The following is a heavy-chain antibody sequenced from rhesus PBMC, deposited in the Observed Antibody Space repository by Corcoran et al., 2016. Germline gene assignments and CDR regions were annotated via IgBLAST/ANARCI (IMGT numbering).Heavy chain of an antibody. CDR2: IYGNSARN. CDR3: ASDARRPRWILDD. Sequence: QVQLQESGPGLVKPSETLSLPCGVSGGSISVSSYWNWVRHPPGQGLECSGNIYGNSARNNYNPARKGLDTIAKDTAKNQFFRKLGAVTAADTAIYYGASDARRPRWILDDWGRGVLVTVSS. D-gene: IGHD5-12*01. J-gene: IGHJ4*01. CDR1: GGSISVSSY. V-gene: IGHV4S9*01.